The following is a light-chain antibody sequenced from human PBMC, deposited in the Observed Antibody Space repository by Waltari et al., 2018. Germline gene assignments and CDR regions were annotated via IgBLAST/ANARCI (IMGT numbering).Light chain of an antibody. CDR1: SSNLGAGYD. Sequence: QSVLTQPPSVSGAPGQRVTIPCTGSSSNLGAGYDLPWYQQLPGTAPKLLIYGNSNRPSGVPDRFSGSKSGTSASLAITGLQAEDEADYYCQSYDSSLSGVVFGGGTKLTVL. J-gene: IGLJ2*01. CDR3: QSYDSSLSGVV. V-gene: IGLV1-40*01. CDR2: GNS.